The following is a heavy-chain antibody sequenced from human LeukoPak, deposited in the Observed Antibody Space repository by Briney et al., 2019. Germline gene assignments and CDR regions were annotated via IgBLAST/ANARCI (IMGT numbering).Heavy chain of an antibody. CDR3: AREFYDSSGYYPPPGAFDI. Sequence: PGGSLRLSCAASGFTFSSYAMSWVRQAPGKGLEWVSAISGSGGSTYYADSVKGRFTISRDNSKNTLYLQMNSLRAEDTAVYYCAREFYDSSGYYPPPGAFDIWGQGTMVTVSS. CDR1: GFTFSSYA. J-gene: IGHJ3*02. D-gene: IGHD3-22*01. V-gene: IGHV3-23*01. CDR2: ISGSGGST.